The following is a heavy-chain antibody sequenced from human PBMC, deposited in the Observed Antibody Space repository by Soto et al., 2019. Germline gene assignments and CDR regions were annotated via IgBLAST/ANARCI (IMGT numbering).Heavy chain of an antibody. CDR3: ARVSMQQLDYYYYYMDV. J-gene: IGHJ6*03. V-gene: IGHV4-59*01. Sequence: PSETLSLTCTVSGGSISSYYWSWIRQPPGKGLEWIGYIYYSGSTNYNPSLKSRVTISVDTSKNQFSLKLSSVTAADTAVYYCARVSMQQLDYYYYYMDVWGKGTTVTVSS. D-gene: IGHD6-13*01. CDR1: GGSISSYY. CDR2: IYYSGST.